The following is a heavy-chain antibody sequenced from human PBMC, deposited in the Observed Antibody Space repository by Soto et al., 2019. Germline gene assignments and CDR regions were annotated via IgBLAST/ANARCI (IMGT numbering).Heavy chain of an antibody. Sequence: EVQLVESGGGLVQPGRSLRLSCAASGFTFDDYAMHWVRQAPGKGLEWVSGISWNSGSIGYADSVKGRFTISRDNAKNSLYLQMXSXXXXXTAXXXXXXXXXXXXXXXXWXQGTLVTVSS. CDR3: XXXXXXXXXXXX. V-gene: IGHV3-9*01. J-gene: IGHJ4*02. CDR2: ISWNSGSI. CDR1: GFTFDDYA.